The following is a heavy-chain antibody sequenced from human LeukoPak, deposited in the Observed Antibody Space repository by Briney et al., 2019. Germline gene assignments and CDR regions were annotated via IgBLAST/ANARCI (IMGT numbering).Heavy chain of an antibody. CDR3: ARSLGETTFDY. V-gene: IGHV3-33*01. CDR1: RFTFRNYG. D-gene: IGHD3-16*01. Sequence: GGSLRLSCAASRFTFRNYGMHWVRQAPGKGLEWVAVIWYDGSKKYYVDSVKGRFTIPRDNSKNTVHLEMNSLRVEDTAVYYCARSLGETTFDYWGQGTLVTVSS. CDR2: IWYDGSKK. J-gene: IGHJ4*02.